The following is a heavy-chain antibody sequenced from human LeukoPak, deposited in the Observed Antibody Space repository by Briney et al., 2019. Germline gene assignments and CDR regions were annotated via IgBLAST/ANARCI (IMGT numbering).Heavy chain of an antibody. D-gene: IGHD6-19*01. CDR1: GFTFRDYY. CDR3: ARDKGTGWYFLY. Sequence: PGGTLRLSCAASGFTFRDYYMSWIRQAPGKGLEWVSYISSSGGTIYYADSVKGRFTISRDNAKNSLYLQMNSLRAEDTAVYYCARDKGTGWYFLYWGQGTLVTVSS. J-gene: IGHJ4*02. V-gene: IGHV3-11*04. CDR2: ISSSGGTI.